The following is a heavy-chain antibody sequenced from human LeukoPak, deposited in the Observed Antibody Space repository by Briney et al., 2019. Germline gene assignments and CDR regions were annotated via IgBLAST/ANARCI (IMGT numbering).Heavy chain of an antibody. CDR2: INPNSGGT. V-gene: IGHV1-2*02. Sequence: ASVKVSCKASGYTFTGYNMHWVRHAPGQGLEWMGWINPNSGGTNYTQKFQGTVTMTRDTTINTAYMELSGLRSDDADVYYCARDFTYFDYWGQGTLVTVSS. CDR3: ARDFTYFDY. J-gene: IGHJ4*02. CDR1: GYTFTGYN.